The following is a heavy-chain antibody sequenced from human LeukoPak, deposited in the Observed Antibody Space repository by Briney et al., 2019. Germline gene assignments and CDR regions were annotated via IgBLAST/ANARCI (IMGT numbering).Heavy chain of an antibody. V-gene: IGHV4-61*02. D-gene: IGHD3-22*01. J-gene: IGHJ3*02. Sequence: SQTLSLTCTVSGDSISSGDYYWSWIRQPAGKGLEWIGRISSSGSTNYNPSLKSRVTISVDTSKNQFSLKLSSVTAADTAVYFCARGPYSYDSSCAFDIWGQGTMVTVSS. CDR1: GDSISSGDYY. CDR2: ISSSGST. CDR3: ARGPYSYDSSCAFDI.